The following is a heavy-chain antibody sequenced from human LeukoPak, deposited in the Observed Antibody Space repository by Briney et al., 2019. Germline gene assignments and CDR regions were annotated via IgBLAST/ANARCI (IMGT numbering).Heavy chain of an antibody. Sequence: GGSLRLSCAASGFSVSTNYMTWVRQAPGKGLEWVSVIYSGDRTYYADSVKGRFTISRDNSKNTLYLQMNSLRGEDTAVYYCASWPVGWYGEDSWGQGTLVTVSS. D-gene: IGHD6-19*01. CDR3: ASWPVGWYGEDS. V-gene: IGHV3-53*01. J-gene: IGHJ4*02. CDR1: GFSVSTNY. CDR2: IYSGDRT.